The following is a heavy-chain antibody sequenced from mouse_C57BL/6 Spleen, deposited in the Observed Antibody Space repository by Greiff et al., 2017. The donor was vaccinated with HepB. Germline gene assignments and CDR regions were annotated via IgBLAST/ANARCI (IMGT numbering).Heavy chain of an antibody. Sequence: EVQLQQSGPELVKPGASVKISCKASGYTLTDYYMNWVKQSHGKSLEWIGDINPNNGGTSYNQKFKGKATLTVDKSSSTAYMELRSLTSEDSAVYYCARRTVVPYAMDYWGQGTSVTVSS. V-gene: IGHV1-26*01. D-gene: IGHD1-1*01. CDR1: GYTLTDYY. J-gene: IGHJ4*01. CDR2: INPNNGGT. CDR3: ARRTVVPYAMDY.